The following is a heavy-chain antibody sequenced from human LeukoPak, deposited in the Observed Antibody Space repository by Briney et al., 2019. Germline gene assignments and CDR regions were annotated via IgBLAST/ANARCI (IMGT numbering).Heavy chain of an antibody. CDR1: GYTFTDYY. J-gene: IGHJ6*03. CDR3: ATDPRTTVFGAFRYYYMDV. V-gene: IGHV1-2*02. CDR2: INPDSGYT. Sequence: ASVKVSCKTSGYTFTDYYIHWVRQAPGQGLEWMGWINPDSGYTNYAQKFQGRVTMTRDTSINTAYMELSRLTSDDTAVYYCATDPRTTVFGAFRYYYMDVWGEGTTVAVSS. D-gene: IGHD3-3*01.